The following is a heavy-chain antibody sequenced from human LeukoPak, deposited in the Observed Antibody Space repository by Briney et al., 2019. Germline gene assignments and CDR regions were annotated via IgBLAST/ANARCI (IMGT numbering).Heavy chain of an antibody. J-gene: IGHJ4*02. CDR2: INPNSGGT. D-gene: IGHD1-1*01. CDR1: GYTFTGYY. CDR3: ARMYWPDTTHFVY. V-gene: IGHV1-2*02. Sequence: ASVKVSCKASGYTFTGYYMHWVRQAPGQGLEWMGWINPNSGGTNYAQKFQGRVTMTRDTSINTAFMELSRLRSADTAVYYCARMYWPDTTHFVYWGEGALVTVSS.